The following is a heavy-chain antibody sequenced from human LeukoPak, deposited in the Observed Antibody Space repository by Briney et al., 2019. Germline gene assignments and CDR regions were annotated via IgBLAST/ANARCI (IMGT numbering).Heavy chain of an antibody. D-gene: IGHD5-24*01. V-gene: IGHV4-59*01. CDR1: GGSINNYY. J-gene: IGHJ2*01. CDR3: AARGDGYNNWYFDL. Sequence: SETLSLTCTVSGGSINNYYWSWIRQPPGKGLEWIGFIYYSGSTNYNPSLKSRVTISLDTSKNQFSLNLSSVTAADTAVYYCAARGDGYNNWYFDLWGRCALVTVSS. CDR2: IYYSGST.